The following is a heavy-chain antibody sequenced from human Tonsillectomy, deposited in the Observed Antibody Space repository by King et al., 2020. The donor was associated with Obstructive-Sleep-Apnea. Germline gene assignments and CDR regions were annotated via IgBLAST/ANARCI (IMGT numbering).Heavy chain of an antibody. CDR1: GGSIRSYY. J-gene: IGHJ6*02. CDR3: ARSGSGMDV. Sequence: VQLQESGPGLVKPSETLSLTCPVSGGSIRSYYWSWIRQPPGKGLEWIWFIYYSGRTNSNPSLKSRVTISVDPSKNQFPLKLSSGTAADTAVYYCARSGSGMDVWGQGTTVTVSS. CDR2: IYYSGRT. V-gene: IGHV4-59*08. D-gene: IGHD1-26*01.